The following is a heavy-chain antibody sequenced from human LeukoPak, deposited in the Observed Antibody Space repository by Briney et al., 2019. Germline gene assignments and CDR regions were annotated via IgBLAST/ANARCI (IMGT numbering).Heavy chain of an antibody. D-gene: IGHD2-2*01. V-gene: IGHV1-69*13. CDR1: GGTFSSYA. CDR3: ARVYCSSTSCYAASYFDY. CDR2: IIPIFGTA. Sequence: SVKVSCTASGGTFSSYAISWVRQAPGQGLEWMGGIIPIFGTANYAQKFQGRVTITADESTSTAYMELSSLRSEDTAVYYCARVYCSSTSCYAASYFDYWGQGTLVTVSS. J-gene: IGHJ4*02.